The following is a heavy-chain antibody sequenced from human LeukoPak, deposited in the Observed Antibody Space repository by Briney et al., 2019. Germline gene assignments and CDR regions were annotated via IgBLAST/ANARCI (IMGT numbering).Heavy chain of an antibody. CDR1: GGSISSSSYH. J-gene: IGHJ2*01. V-gene: IGHV4-39*01. Sequence: SETLSLTCTVSGGSISSSSYHWGWIRQPPGKGLEWIGTIYSGGSTYYNPSLKSRVTISIDTSKNQFSLKLSSVTAADTAVYYCARRGSGASLEYYFDLWGRGTLVTVSS. CDR2: IYSGGST. D-gene: IGHD1-14*01. CDR3: ARRGSGASLEYYFDL.